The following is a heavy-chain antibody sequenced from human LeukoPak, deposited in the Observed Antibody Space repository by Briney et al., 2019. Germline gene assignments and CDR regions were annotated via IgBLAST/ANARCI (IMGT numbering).Heavy chain of an antibody. CDR3: SSEIAWGKADY. V-gene: IGHV6-1*01. D-gene: IGHD7-27*01. Sequence: SQTLSLTCAISGDSVSSNSAGWGWIRQSPSRGLEWLGRTYYRSGWYNDYALSVKSRITINPDTSKNQVSLKLNSVTPEDTAVYYCSSEIAWGKADYWGQGTLVTVSS. CDR1: GDSVSSNSAG. J-gene: IGHJ4*02. CDR2: TYYRSGWYN.